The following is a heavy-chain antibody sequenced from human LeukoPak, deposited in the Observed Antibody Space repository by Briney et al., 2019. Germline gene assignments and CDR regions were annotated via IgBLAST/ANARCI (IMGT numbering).Heavy chain of an antibody. V-gene: IGHV1-69*05. Sequence: SVKVSCKASGGTFSSYAISWVRQAPGQGLEWMGGIIPIFGTADYAQKFQGRVTITTDESTSTAYMELSSLRSEDTAVYYCASGVARDGYNKVYWGQGTLVTVSS. CDR3: ASGVARDGYNKVY. J-gene: IGHJ4*02. CDR1: GGTFSSYA. D-gene: IGHD5-24*01. CDR2: IIPIFGTA.